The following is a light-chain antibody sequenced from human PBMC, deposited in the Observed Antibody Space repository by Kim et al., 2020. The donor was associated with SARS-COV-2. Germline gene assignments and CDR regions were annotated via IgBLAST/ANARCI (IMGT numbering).Light chain of an antibody. CDR3: QHYKGYPYT. CDR1: QSVSDS. Sequence: SAAVGDRVTINCRARQSVSDSLAWYQQKPGKAPKLLLYDVSSLENGVPSRFSGSGSGTEFTLTISSLQPDDYATYYCQHYKGYPYTFGQGTKLEI. J-gene: IGKJ2*01. V-gene: IGKV1-5*01. CDR2: DVS.